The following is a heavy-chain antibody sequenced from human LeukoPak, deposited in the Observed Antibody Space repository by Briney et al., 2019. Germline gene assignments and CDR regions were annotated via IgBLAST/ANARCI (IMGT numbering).Heavy chain of an antibody. CDR2: IGTETDNYAT. CDR1: GFTFTGSP. V-gene: IGHV3-73*01. D-gene: IGHD4-17*01. CDR3: TPYVDYVFAY. Sequence: LAGGSLRLSCAASGFTFTGSPMHWVRQASGKGLEWLGRIGTETDNYATTYAASVKGRFTLSKDDSVSTAYLQMNSLRTEDTAVYYCTPYVDYVFAYWGQGTLVTVSS. J-gene: IGHJ4*02.